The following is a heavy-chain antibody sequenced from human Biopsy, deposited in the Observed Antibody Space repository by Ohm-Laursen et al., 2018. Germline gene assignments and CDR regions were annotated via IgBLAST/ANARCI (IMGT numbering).Heavy chain of an antibody. CDR2: IHTSGST. D-gene: IGHD3-9*01. CDR1: GDSISNDY. CDR3: VREPKTGTAEAWYFDL. J-gene: IGHJ2*01. V-gene: IGHV4-4*07. Sequence: GTLSLTCAVSGDSISNDYWSWIRQSAGQGLEWIGRIHTSGSTNHNLSLKSRVTMSVDTSKNQFSLQLRSVSVADTAVYYCVREPKTGTAEAWYFDLWGRGSPVTVPS.